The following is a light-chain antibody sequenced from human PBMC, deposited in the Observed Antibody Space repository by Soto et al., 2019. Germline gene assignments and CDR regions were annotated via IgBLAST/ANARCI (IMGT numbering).Light chain of an antibody. V-gene: IGLV1-47*01. J-gene: IGLJ3*02. Sequence: QSVLTQPPSASGTPGQRVTISCSGSSSNIGSKFVCWYQQLPATAPKLLVYRDDQRPAGVPDRFSGSKSGTSSSLAISDLRSEDEGDYYCAAWDVSLSAVFGGGTKLTVL. CDR1: SSNIGSKF. CDR2: RDD. CDR3: AAWDVSLSAV.